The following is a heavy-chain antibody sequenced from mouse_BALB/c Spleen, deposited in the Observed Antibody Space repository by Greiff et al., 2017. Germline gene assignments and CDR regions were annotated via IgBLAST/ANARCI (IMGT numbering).Heavy chain of an antibody. CDR3: ARSLFDY. Sequence: QVQLKESGPELVKPGASVRISCKASGYTFTSYYIHWVKQRPGQGLEWIGWIYPGNVNTKYNEKFKGKATLTADKSSSTAYMQLSSLTSEDSAVYFCARSLFDYWGQGTTLTVSS. CDR2: IYPGNVNT. V-gene: IGHV1S56*01. J-gene: IGHJ2*01. CDR1: GYTFTSYY.